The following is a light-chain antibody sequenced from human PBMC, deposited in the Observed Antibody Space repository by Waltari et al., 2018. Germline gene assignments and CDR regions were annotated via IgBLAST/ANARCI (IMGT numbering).Light chain of an antibody. CDR1: PSVSSRY. Sequence: EIVLTQSPGTLSLSPGDRATLSCKASPSVSSRYVIWYQQKPGQAPRLLIYSASSRATGIPDRFSGSGSGTDFTLTISRLEPEDFGVYYCQQYDTSPYTFGQGTKLEIK. CDR3: QQYDTSPYT. J-gene: IGKJ2*01. V-gene: IGKV3-20*01. CDR2: SAS.